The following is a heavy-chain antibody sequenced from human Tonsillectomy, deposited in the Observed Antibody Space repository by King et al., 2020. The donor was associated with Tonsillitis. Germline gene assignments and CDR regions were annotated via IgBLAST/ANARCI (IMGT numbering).Heavy chain of an antibody. J-gene: IGHJ6*01. D-gene: IGHD3-9*01. V-gene: IGHV1-46*01. CDR3: ARIKYYDILTGYSYGMDV. CDR2: INPSGGST. CDR1: GYTFTSYY. Sequence: QVQLVESGAEVKKPGASVKVSCKASGYTFTSYYMHWVRQAPGQGLEWMGIINPSGGSTSYAQKFQGRVTMTRDTSTSTVYMELSSLRSEDTAVYYCARIKYYDILTGYSYGMDVWGKGPRSPSPQ.